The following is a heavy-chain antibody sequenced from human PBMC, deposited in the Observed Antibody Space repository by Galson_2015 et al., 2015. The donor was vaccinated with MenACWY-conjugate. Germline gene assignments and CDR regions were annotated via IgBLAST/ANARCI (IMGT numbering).Heavy chain of an antibody. CDR2: IYYSGST. J-gene: IGHJ4*02. Sequence: SETLSLTCPVSGGSISSYYWSWIRQPPGKGLEWIGYIYYSGSTNYNPSLKSRVTISVDTSKNQFSLKLSSVTAADTAVYYCARHTYDSSRPLIYFDYWGQGTLVTVSS. V-gene: IGHV4-59*08. CDR1: GGSISSYY. D-gene: IGHD3-22*01. CDR3: ARHTYDSSRPLIYFDY.